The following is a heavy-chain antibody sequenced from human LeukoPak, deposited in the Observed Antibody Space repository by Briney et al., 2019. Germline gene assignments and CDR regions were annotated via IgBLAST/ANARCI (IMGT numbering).Heavy chain of an antibody. CDR3: ARAYNWNDKFDY. J-gene: IGHJ4*02. CDR2: INPSGGST. CDR1: GYSFISYY. D-gene: IGHD1-1*01. V-gene: IGHV1-46*01. Sequence: AAVKVSCKASGYSFISYYIHWVRPAPGQGLEWMGIINPSGGSTSYAQNFQGRVTMTRDTSTSTVYMDLSSLTSEDTAVYYCARAYNWNDKFDYWGQGTLVTVSS.